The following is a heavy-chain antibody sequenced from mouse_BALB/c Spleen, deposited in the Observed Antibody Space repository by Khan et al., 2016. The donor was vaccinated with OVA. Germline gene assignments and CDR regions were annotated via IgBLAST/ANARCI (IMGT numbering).Heavy chain of an antibody. V-gene: IGHV1-4*01. D-gene: IGHD3-1*01. Sequence: QVRLQQSGAELVKPGASVKMSCKASGYTFTSYTMHWVKQRPGQGLEWIGYINTSSGYTKYNQKFKDKATLTADKSSITAYMQLSSLTSEDSAVYYCARKSTRASYWGQGTTLTVSS. CDR2: INTSSGYT. CDR1: GYTFTSYT. CDR3: ARKSTRASY. J-gene: IGHJ2*01.